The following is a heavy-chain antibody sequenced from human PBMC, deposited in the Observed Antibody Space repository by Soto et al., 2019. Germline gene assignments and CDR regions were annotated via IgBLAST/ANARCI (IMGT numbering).Heavy chain of an antibody. Sequence: SVKVSCKASGGTFSSYAISWVRQAPGQGLEWMGGIIPIFGTANYAQKFQGRVTITADKSTSTAYMELSSLRSEDTAVYYCASKGAWYRDYFDYWGQGTLVTVSS. CDR3: ASKGAWYRDYFDY. V-gene: IGHV1-69*06. D-gene: IGHD6-13*01. CDR2: IIPIFGTA. CDR1: GGTFSSYA. J-gene: IGHJ4*02.